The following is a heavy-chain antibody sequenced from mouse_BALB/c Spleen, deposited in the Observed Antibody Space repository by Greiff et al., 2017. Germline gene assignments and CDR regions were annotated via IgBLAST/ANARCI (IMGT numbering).Heavy chain of an antibody. CDR1: GYTFTDYN. CDR2: IYPYNGGT. V-gene: IGHV1S29*02. Sequence: EVQLQQSGPELVKPGASVKISCKASGYTFTDYNMHWVKQSHGKSLEWIGYIYPYNGGTGYNQKFKSNATLTVDNSSSTAYMELRSLTSEDSAVYYCASGSFAYWGQGTLVTVSA. CDR3: ASGSFAY. J-gene: IGHJ3*01.